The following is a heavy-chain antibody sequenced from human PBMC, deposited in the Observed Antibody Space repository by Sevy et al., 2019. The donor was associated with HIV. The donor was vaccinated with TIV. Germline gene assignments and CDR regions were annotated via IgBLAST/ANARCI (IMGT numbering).Heavy chain of an antibody. J-gene: IGHJ1*01. D-gene: IGHD1-26*01. CDR3: ARVTGWELHNQYFQH. Sequence: SETLSLTCTVSGGSISSYYWSWIRQPPGKGLEWIGYIYYSGSTNYNPSLKSRVTISVDTSKNQFSLKLSSVTAADTAVYYCARVTGWELHNQYFQHWGQCTLVTVSS. V-gene: IGHV4-59*01. CDR1: GGSISSYY. CDR2: IYYSGST.